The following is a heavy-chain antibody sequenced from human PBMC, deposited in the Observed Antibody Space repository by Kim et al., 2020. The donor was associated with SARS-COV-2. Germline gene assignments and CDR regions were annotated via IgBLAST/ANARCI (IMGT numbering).Heavy chain of an antibody. Sequence: GGSLRLSCAASGFTFSSYSMNWVRQAPGKGLEWVSSISSSSSYIYYADSVKGRFTISRDNAKNSLYLQMNSLRAEDTAVYYCARARSKMTTVTNYYYYYGMDVWGQGTTVTVSS. CDR3: ARARSKMTTVTNYYYYYGMDV. CDR1: GFTFSSYS. CDR2: ISSSSSYI. V-gene: IGHV3-21*01. D-gene: IGHD4-17*01. J-gene: IGHJ6*02.